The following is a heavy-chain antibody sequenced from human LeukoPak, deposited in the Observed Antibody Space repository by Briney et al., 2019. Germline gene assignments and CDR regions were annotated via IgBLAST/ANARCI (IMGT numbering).Heavy chain of an antibody. CDR1: GYTFTGYY. V-gene: IGHV1-2*06. Sequence: ASVKVSCKASGYTFTGYYMHWVRQAPGQGLGWMGRINPNSGGTNYAQKFQGRVTMTRDTSISTAYMELSRLRSDDTAVYYCARGLRYFDWLLYQYFDYWGQGTLVTVSS. J-gene: IGHJ4*02. CDR3: ARGLRYFDWLLYQYFDY. D-gene: IGHD3-9*01. CDR2: INPNSGGT.